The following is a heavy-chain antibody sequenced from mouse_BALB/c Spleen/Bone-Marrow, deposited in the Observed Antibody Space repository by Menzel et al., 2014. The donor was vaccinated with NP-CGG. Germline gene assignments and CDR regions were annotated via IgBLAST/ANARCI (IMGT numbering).Heavy chain of an antibody. V-gene: IGHV1S16*01. CDR1: GYTFTSYW. CDR2: INPSNGGT. CDR3: TIGGFDY. Sequence: QVQLQQPGAELVKPGASVKLSCKASGYTFTSYWMHLVKLRPGQGFEWIGEINPSNGGTNYNEKFKRKATLTVDKSSSTAYMQLSSLTSEDSAVYYCTIGGFDYWGQGTTLTVSS. J-gene: IGHJ2*01.